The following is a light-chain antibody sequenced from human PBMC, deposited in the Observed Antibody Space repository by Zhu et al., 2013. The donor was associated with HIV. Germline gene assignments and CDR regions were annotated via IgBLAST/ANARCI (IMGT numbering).Light chain of an antibody. Sequence: AIQLTQSPSSLSASVGDRVTIACRASQAISSALAWYQQKPGKAPKLVMYDASTLESGVPSRFSGSGSGTDFSLTINSLLPEDFATYYCQQTNSFPPTFGGGTKVEIK. CDR3: QQTNSFPPT. J-gene: IGKJ4*01. CDR1: QAISSA. V-gene: IGKV1-13*02. CDR2: DAS.